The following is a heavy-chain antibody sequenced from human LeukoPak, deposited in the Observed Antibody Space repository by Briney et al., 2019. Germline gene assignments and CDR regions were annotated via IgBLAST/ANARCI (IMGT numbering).Heavy chain of an antibody. J-gene: IGHJ5*02. D-gene: IGHD3-22*01. CDR3: ARVTYYYDSSDDWFDP. V-gene: IGHV4-34*01. Sequence: PSETLSLTCAVYGGSFSGHSWSWIRQAPGKGLEWIGEISHTGTINYNPSLNSRVTISADTSKNQFSLRLSSVTAADTAVYYCARVTYYYDSSDDWFDPWGQGTLVTVSS. CDR1: GGSFSGHS. CDR2: ISHTGTI.